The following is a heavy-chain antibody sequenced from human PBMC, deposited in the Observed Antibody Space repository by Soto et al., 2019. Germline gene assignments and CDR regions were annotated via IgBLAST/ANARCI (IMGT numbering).Heavy chain of an antibody. D-gene: IGHD3-9*01. Sequence: PGGSLRLSCAASGFPFSSFGMSWVRKGPGKGLEWVSGINWNGDSTGYADSVRGRFTISRDNAKKLLYLEMNSLRAEDTALYYSARGIGSDWSSWFDPWGQGTPVTVSS. J-gene: IGHJ5*02. CDR3: ARGIGSDWSSWFDP. CDR1: GFPFSSFG. CDR2: INWNGDST. V-gene: IGHV3-20*04.